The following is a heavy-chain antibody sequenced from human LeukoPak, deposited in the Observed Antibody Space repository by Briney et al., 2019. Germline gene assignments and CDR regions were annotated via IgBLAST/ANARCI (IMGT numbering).Heavy chain of an antibody. Sequence: SETLSLTCTVSGDSISSYYWSWIRQPAGKGLEWIGRIYTSGSTNYNPSLKSRVTMSVDTSKNQFSLKLSSVTAADTAVYYCARRGSSSWYEGYYYYMDVWGKGTTVTVSS. D-gene: IGHD6-13*01. CDR2: IYTSGST. CDR1: GDSISSYY. V-gene: IGHV4-4*07. J-gene: IGHJ6*03. CDR3: ARRGSSSWYEGYYYYMDV.